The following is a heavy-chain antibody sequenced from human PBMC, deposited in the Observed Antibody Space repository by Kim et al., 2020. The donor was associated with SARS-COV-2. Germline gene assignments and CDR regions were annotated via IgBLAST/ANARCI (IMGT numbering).Heavy chain of an antibody. CDR3: ARVDGYGFDP. J-gene: IGHJ5*02. CDR2: NT. Sequence: NTNYAQKLQGRVTMTTDTSTSTAYMELRSLRSDDTAVYYCARVDGYGFDPWGQGTLVTVSS. D-gene: IGHD5-12*01. V-gene: IGHV1-18*01.